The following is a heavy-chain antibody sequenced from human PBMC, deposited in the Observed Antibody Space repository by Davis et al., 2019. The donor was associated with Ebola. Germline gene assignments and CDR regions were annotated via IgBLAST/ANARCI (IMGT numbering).Heavy chain of an antibody. CDR2: ISYDGSNK. J-gene: IGHJ4*02. CDR3: AKVQIRFLEWFDIYYFDY. D-gene: IGHD3-3*01. Sequence: PGGSLRLSCAASGFTFSSYGMHWVRQAPGKGLEWVAVISYDGSNKYYAVSWKGRFTISRDNSKNTLYLQMNSLRAEDTAVYYCAKVQIRFLEWFDIYYFDYWGQGTLVTVSS. V-gene: IGHV3-30*18. CDR1: GFTFSSYG.